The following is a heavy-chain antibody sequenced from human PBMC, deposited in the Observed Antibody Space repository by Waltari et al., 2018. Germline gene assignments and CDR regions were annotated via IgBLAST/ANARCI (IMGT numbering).Heavy chain of an antibody. J-gene: IGHJ3*02. CDR2: IYPGDSDT. CDR3: ARRVVGATPLTRAFDI. D-gene: IGHD1-26*01. CDR1: GYSFTSYW. Sequence: EVQLVQSGAAVKKPGESLKISCKGSGYSFTSYWIGWVRQMPGKGLEWMGIIYPGDSDTRYSPSFQGQVTISADKSISTAYLQWSSLKASDTAMYYCARRVVGATPLTRAFDIWGQGTMVTVSS. V-gene: IGHV5-51*03.